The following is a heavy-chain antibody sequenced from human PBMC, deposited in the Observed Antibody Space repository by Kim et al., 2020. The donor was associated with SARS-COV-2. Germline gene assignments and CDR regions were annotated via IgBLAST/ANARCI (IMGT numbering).Heavy chain of an antibody. CDR2: IYPGDSDT. J-gene: IGHJ5*02. Sequence: GESLKISCKGSGYTFTNYWIGWVRQMPGKGLEWMGIIYPGDSDTRYSPPFQGQVTIPADKPISTPYLQWSSLKASDTAMYYCARQSARSSSSFFWFDPWGQGTLVTVSS. CDR3: ARQSARSSSSFFWFDP. V-gene: IGHV5-51*01. D-gene: IGHD6-6*01. CDR1: GYTFTNYW.